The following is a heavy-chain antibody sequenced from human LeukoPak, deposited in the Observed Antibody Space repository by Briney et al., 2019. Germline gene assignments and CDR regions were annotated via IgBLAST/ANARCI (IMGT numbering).Heavy chain of an antibody. CDR3: ARKGGYYYGLAFGI. J-gene: IGHJ3*02. V-gene: IGHV3-23*01. D-gene: IGHD3-22*01. CDR2: ISGSGGRT. CDR1: GFTFSSYG. Sequence: PGGSLRLSCAASGFTFSSYGMSWVRQAPGKGLEWVSGISGSGGRTYYADSVKGRFTISRDNSKNTLYLQMNSLRAEDTAVYYCARKGGYYYGLAFGIWGQGTMVTVSS.